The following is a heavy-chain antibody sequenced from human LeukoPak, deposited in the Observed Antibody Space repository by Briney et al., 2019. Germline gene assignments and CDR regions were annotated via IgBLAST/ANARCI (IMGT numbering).Heavy chain of an antibody. CDR3: ARAGGNSWYFDY. CDR2: TYYRPKWYN. Sequence: SQTLSLTCAISGDSVSSNSAAWNWIRQSPSRGLGWLGRTYYRPKWYNDYAVSVKSRITISPDASKNQFSLQLNSVTPEDTAVYYCARAGGNSWYFDYWGQGTLVTVSS. CDR1: GDSVSSNSAA. D-gene: IGHD2-2*01. V-gene: IGHV6-1*01. J-gene: IGHJ4*02.